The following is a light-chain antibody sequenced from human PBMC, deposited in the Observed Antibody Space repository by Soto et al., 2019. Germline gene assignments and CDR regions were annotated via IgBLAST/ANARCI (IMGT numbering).Light chain of an antibody. V-gene: IGKV4-1*01. CDR3: QQYFVTPYP. CDR1: QTVSYNCKNY. Sequence: DVVMTQSPDSLAVSVGERATITCRASQTVSYNCKNYLAWYQRKPGQPPKLLIYWASTRQSGVPDLINGSESDTDFNLSISGLQSEEVAFYYCQQYFVTPYPFSQGTKLEI. J-gene: IGKJ2*01. CDR2: WAS.